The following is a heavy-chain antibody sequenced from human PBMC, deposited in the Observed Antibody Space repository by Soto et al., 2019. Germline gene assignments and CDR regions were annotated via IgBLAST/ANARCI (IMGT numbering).Heavy chain of an antibody. CDR2: IYYSGST. Sequence: LSLTCTVTGDSINNRGYYLGWIRQPPGKGLEWIGSIYYSGSTYNNPSLKSRVSMSVDTSKNQFSLKLRSVTAADTALYYCARQRTSVVTQAYFDSWGQGSLVTVSS. J-gene: IGHJ4*02. D-gene: IGHD2-21*02. CDR1: GDSINNRGYY. V-gene: IGHV4-39*01. CDR3: ARQRTSVVTQAYFDS.